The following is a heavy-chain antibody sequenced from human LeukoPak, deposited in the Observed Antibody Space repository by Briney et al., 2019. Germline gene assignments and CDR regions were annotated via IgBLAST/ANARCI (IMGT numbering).Heavy chain of an antibody. V-gene: IGHV4-59*01. J-gene: IGHJ4*02. D-gene: IGHD3-9*01. Sequence: PSETLSLTSTVSGGSISSNNWSWMPQRPGQGLEWIGFIFFSGGTYYNPSFKSRVTISEDTAKYQFSLKLSPVTAADTAVDYCARGRKCTSGYRVTELGSGYFDYWGQGTLVTVSS. CDR2: IFFSGGT. CDR3: ARGRKCTSGYRVTELGSGYFDY. CDR1: GGSISSNN.